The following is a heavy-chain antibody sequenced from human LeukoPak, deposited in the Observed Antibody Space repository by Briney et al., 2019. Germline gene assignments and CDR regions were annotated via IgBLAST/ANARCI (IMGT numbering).Heavy chain of an antibody. J-gene: IGHJ4*01. D-gene: IGHD2-2*01. CDR1: RIDFSSYA. CDR3: ARAECSSPSWYQYY. Sequence: GSFWRLSGGPLRIDFSSYATAWVCRAPGKGLEWLAVISYDGPNKDYAYSVKGRFTTSRDNAKNTLYLQMNSLRAEDTAVYYCARAECSSPSWYQYYSSQGTLVTVSS. CDR2: ISYDGPNK. V-gene: IGHV3-30*01.